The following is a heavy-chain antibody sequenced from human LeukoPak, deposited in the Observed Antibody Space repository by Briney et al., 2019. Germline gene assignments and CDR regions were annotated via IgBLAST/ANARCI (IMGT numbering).Heavy chain of an antibody. CDR1: GYTFTSYG. CDR2: ISAYNGNT. V-gene: IGHV1-18*01. J-gene: IGHJ4*02. Sequence: ASVKVSCKASGYTFTSYGISWVRQAPGQGLEWMGWISAYNGNTNYAQKLQGRVTMTTDTSTSTAYMELRSLRSDATVVYYCATTDAVRGVIISFDYWGQGTLVTVSS. D-gene: IGHD3-10*01. CDR3: ATTDAVRGVIISFDY.